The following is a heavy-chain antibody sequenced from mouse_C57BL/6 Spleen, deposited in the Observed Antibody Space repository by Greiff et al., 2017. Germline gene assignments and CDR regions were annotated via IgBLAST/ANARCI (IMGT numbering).Heavy chain of an antibody. J-gene: IGHJ2*01. CDR2: IRSKSNNYAT. CDR1: GFSFNTYA. V-gene: IGHV10-1*01. CDR3: VRDDGYYVNFDY. D-gene: IGHD2-3*01. Sequence: EVMLVESGGGLVQPKGSLKLSCAASGFSFNTYAMNWVRQAPGKGLEWVARIRSKSNNYATYYADSVKDRFTISRDDSESMLYLQMNNLKTEDTAMYYCVRDDGYYVNFDYWGQGTTLTVSS.